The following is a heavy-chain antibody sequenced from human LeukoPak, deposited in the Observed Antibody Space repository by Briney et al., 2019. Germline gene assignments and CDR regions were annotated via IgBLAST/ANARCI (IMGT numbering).Heavy chain of an antibody. J-gene: IGHJ6*03. D-gene: IGHD3-10*01. Sequence: SVRLSCAGSELSLGRYRRNWLRQAPAKGLEGVSSISSSSSYIYYADSVKGRFTISRDNAKNSLYLQMNSLRSKDTAVYYCARGGHNRSYGSGSYSVYYYYMDVWGKGTTVTVSS. V-gene: IGHV3-21*01. CDR1: ELSLGRYR. CDR3: ARGGHNRSYGSGSYSVYYYYMDV. CDR2: ISSSSSYI.